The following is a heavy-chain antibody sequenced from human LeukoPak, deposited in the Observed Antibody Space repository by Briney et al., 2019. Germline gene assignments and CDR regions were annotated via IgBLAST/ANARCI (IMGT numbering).Heavy chain of an antibody. J-gene: IGHJ4*02. CDR2: IIPIFGTA. CDR3: ARVLGNYVWGSYRSDYYFDY. CDR1: GGTFSSYA. D-gene: IGHD3-16*02. V-gene: IGHV1-69*05. Sequence: ASVKVSCKASGGTFSSYAISWVRQAPGQGLEWMGRIIPIFGTANYAQKFQGRVTITTDESTSTAYMELSSPRSEDTAVYYCARVLGNYVWGSYRSDYYFDYWGQGTLVTVSS.